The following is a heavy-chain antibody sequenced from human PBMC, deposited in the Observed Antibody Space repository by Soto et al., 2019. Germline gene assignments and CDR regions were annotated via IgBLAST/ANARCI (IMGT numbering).Heavy chain of an antibody. D-gene: IGHD5-18*01. V-gene: IGHV4-39*01. CDR3: AAQYSYGFPFDY. J-gene: IGHJ4*02. Sequence: SETLSVTCTVSGGSISSSSYYWGWIRQPPGKGLGWIGTIFYTGNTYYNPSLKSRVTISVDTSKNQFSLKLSSVTAADTAVYYCAAQYSYGFPFDYWGQGTLVTVSS. CDR1: GGSISSSSYY. CDR2: IFYTGNT.